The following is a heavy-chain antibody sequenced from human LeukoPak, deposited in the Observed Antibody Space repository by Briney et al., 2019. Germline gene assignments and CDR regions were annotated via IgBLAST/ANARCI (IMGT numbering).Heavy chain of an antibody. Sequence: QAGGSLRLSCAASGFTFSSYAMHWVRQAPGKGLEWVAVIPYDGSNKYYADSVKGRFTISRDNSKNTLYLQMNSLRAEDTAVYYCARDLRDTAMLDYWGQGTLVTVSS. J-gene: IGHJ4*02. CDR3: ARDLRDTAMLDY. V-gene: IGHV3-30-3*01. CDR2: IPYDGSNK. CDR1: GFTFSSYA. D-gene: IGHD5-18*01.